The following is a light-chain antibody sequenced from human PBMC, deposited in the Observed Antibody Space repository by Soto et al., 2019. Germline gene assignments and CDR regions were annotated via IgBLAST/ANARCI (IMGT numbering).Light chain of an antibody. CDR3: QSYDSSLSGYVV. CDR2: GNS. V-gene: IGLV1-40*01. CDR1: SSKIGAGYD. J-gene: IGLJ2*01. Sequence: QSVLTQPPSMSGAPGQRVTISCTGSSSKIGAGYDVHWYQQLPGTAPKLLIYGNSNRPSGVPDRFSGSKSGTSASLAITGLQAEDEADYCQSYDSSLSGYVVFGGGTKLTVL.